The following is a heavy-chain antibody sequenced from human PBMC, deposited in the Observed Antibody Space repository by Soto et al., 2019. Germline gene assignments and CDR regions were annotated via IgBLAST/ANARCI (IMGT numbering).Heavy chain of an antibody. CDR1: GFTVSSNY. Sequence: PGGSLRLCYAASGFTVSSNYMSWVRQAPGKGLEWVSVIYSGGSTYYADSVKGRFTISRHNSKNTLYLQMNSLRAEDTAVYYCASDLYSSSSYYYYYYMDVWGKGTTVTVSS. CDR3: ASDLYSSSSYYYYYYMDV. CDR2: IYSGGST. V-gene: IGHV3-53*04. J-gene: IGHJ6*03. D-gene: IGHD6-6*01.